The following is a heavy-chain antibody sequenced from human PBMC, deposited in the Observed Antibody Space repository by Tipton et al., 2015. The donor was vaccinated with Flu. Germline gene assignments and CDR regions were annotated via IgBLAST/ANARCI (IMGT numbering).Heavy chain of an antibody. Sequence: TLSLTCSVSGGSINSYYWSWIRQPAGKGLEWLGRIYTSGSTNYNPSLKSRVTISVDTSKNQFSLKLNSVTAADTAVYYCARSVVVPAEGLYYYYGMDVWGQGTTVTVSS. CDR3: ARSVVVPAEGLYYYYGMDV. D-gene: IGHD2-2*01. J-gene: IGHJ6*02. V-gene: IGHV4-4*07. CDR1: GGSINSYY. CDR2: IYTSGST.